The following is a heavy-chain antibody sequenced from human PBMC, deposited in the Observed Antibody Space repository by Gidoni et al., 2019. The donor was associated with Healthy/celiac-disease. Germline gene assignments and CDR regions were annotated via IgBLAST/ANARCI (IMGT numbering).Heavy chain of an antibody. V-gene: IGHV3-66*02. CDR3: ARDYYYYDSSGSLRRYFDY. CDR1: GFTVSSNY. J-gene: IGHJ4*02. Sequence: EVQLVESGGGLVPPGGSLRLSCAASGFTVSSNYMSWVRQAPGKGLEWGSVIDSGGSTYYADSVKGRFTSSRDKSKNTLYLQMNSLRAEDTAVYYCARDYYYYDSSGSLRRYFDYWGQGTLVTVSS. D-gene: IGHD3-22*01. CDR2: IDSGGST.